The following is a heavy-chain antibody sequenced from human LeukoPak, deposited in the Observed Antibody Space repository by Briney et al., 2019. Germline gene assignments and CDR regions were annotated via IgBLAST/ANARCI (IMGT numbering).Heavy chain of an antibody. CDR3: ARGPSYGTGFDY. V-gene: IGHV1-8*02. D-gene: IGHD3-10*01. CDR2: MNPNSGNT. J-gene: IGHJ4*02. Sequence: ASVKVSCKASGYSFTDYYMHWVRQAPGQGLEWMGWMNPNSGNTGYAQKFQGRVTMTRNTSISTAYMELSSLRSEDTAVYYCARGPSYGTGFDYWGQGTLVTVSS. CDR1: GYSFTDYY.